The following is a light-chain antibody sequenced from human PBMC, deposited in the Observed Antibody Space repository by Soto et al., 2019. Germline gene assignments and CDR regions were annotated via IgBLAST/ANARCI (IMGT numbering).Light chain of an antibody. Sequence: QPVLTQPPSVSGAPGQAVTFSCTGTSSNVGGGYDVHWYQNLPGTAPKLLIYGNNKRPSGVPDRFSGSRSATSASLAITGLQAEDEADYYCQSYDSRLSAVVFGGGTKLTVL. CDR2: GNN. CDR3: QSYDSRLSAVV. CDR1: SSNVGGGYD. J-gene: IGLJ2*01. V-gene: IGLV1-40*01.